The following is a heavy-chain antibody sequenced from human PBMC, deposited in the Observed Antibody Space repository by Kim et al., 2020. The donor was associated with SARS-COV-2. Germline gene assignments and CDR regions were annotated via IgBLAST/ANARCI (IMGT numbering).Heavy chain of an antibody. CDR1: GFTFSSYS. V-gene: IGHV3-21*01. CDR2: ISSSSSYK. D-gene: IGHD3-10*01. J-gene: IGHJ4*02. Sequence: GGSLRLSCAASGFTFSSYSMNWVRQAPGKGLEWVSFISSSSSYKYYADSVKGRFTISRDNAKNSLYLQMNSLRAEDTAVYYCARDRFGEEFDYWGQGTLVTVSS. CDR3: ARDRFGEEFDY.